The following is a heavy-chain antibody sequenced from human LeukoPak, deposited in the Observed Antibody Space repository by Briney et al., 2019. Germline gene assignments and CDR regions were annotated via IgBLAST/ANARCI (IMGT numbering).Heavy chain of an antibody. CDR1: GFTFSSYA. D-gene: IGHD5-18*01. V-gene: IGHV3-30-3*01. Sequence: GGSLRLSCAASGFTFSSYAMHWVRQAPGKGLEWVAVISYDGSSKYYADSVKGRFTISRDNSKNTLYLQMNSLRAEDTAVYYCARDVDTAMPTYWGQGTLVTVSS. CDR3: ARDVDTAMPTY. CDR2: ISYDGSSK. J-gene: IGHJ4*02.